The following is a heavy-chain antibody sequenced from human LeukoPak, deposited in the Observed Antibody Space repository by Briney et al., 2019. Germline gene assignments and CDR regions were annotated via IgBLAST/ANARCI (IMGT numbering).Heavy chain of an antibody. Sequence: SVTQSLTCTVSGDSISLYYWSWIRQSPGKGLERLGCIYYCESHNFNPSLKSRVTISVDTSNNQYSLKLSSMTAADTAMYYCARYENKAVAGTWAFDIWGQGTMVTVSS. CDR2: IYYCESH. J-gene: IGHJ3*02. D-gene: IGHD6-19*01. CDR1: GDSISLYY. V-gene: IGHV4-59*13. CDR3: ARYENKAVAGTWAFDI.